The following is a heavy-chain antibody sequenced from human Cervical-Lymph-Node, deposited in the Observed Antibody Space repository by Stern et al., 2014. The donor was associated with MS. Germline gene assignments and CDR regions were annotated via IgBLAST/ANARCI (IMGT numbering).Heavy chain of an antibody. V-gene: IGHV6-1*01. D-gene: IGHD6-13*01. CDR2: TYYASKWYN. CDR3: ARGPRGSSWHWFDP. CDR1: GDRVSSNSAA. Sequence: QVQLRQSGPGLVKPSQTLSVTCAISGDRVSSNSAAWNWIRQSPSRGLEWLGRTYYASKWYNDYALSVKSRLSINSDTSKNQVSLQLNSVTPEDTAVYYCARGPRGSSWHWFDPWGQGTLVTVSS. J-gene: IGHJ5*02.